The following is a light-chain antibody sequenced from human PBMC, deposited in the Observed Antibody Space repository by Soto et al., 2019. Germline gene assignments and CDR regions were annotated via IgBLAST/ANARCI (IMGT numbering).Light chain of an antibody. CDR3: QQYNDWPSIT. J-gene: IGKJ5*01. CDR1: QSVSRY. CDR2: GAS. V-gene: IGKV3-15*01. Sequence: EIVMTQSPATLSVSPGERATLSCRASQSVSRYLAWYQQRPGQAPRLRIYGASTMATGVPASFSGSGSGTEFTLTISSLQSEDFAVYYCQQYNDWPSITFGQGTRLEIK.